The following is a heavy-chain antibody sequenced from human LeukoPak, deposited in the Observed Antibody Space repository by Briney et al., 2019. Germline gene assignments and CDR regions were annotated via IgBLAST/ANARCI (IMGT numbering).Heavy chain of an antibody. V-gene: IGHV1-8*03. CDR2: MNPNSGNT. CDR3: ARENYCSSTSCLDY. Sequence: EASVKVSCKASGYTFTGYYMHWVRQATGQGLEWMGWMNPNSGNTGYAQKFQGRVTITRNTSISTAYMELGSLRSEDTAVYYCARENYCSSTSCLDYWGQGTLVTVSS. D-gene: IGHD2-2*01. J-gene: IGHJ4*02. CDR1: GYTFTGYY.